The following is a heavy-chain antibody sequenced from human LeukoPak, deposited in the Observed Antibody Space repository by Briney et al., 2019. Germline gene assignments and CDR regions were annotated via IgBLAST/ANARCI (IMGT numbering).Heavy chain of an antibody. CDR2: ISYDGSNK. CDR1: GFTFSSYA. J-gene: IGHJ4*02. CDR3: ARDQRDGYNYPDY. Sequence: PGGSLRLSCAASGFTFSSYAMHWVRQAPGKGLEWVAVISYDGSNKYYADSVKGRFTISRDNSKNSLYLQMNSLRAEDTAVYYCARDQRDGYNYPDYWGQGTLVTVSS. D-gene: IGHD5-24*01. V-gene: IGHV3-30-3*01.